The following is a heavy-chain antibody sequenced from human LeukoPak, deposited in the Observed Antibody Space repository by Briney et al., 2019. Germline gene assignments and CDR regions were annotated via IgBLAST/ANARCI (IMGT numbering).Heavy chain of an antibody. Sequence: SETLSLTCTVSGDSISSGSYYWSWIRQPAGKGLEWIGRIYTSGSTNYHPSLKSRVTISVDTSKNQFSLKLSSVTAADTAVYYCARTMGFHLNQYYFDYWGQGTLVTVSS. CDR1: GDSISSGSYY. D-gene: IGHD2-8*01. CDR3: ARTMGFHLNQYYFDY. V-gene: IGHV4-61*02. CDR2: IYTSGST. J-gene: IGHJ4*02.